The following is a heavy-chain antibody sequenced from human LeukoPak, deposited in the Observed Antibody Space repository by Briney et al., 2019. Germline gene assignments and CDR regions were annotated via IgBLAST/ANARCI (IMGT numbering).Heavy chain of an antibody. V-gene: IGHV4-39*07. CDR3: ARLPYRFGGRNAFDI. D-gene: IGHD3-10*01. Sequence: SETLSLTCTVSGGSISSSSYYWGWIRQPPGKGLEWIGSIYYSGSTYYNPSLKSRVTISVDTSKNQFSLKLSSVTAADTAVYYCARLPYRFGGRNAFDIWGQGTMVTVSS. CDR2: IYYSGST. J-gene: IGHJ3*02. CDR1: GGSISSSSYY.